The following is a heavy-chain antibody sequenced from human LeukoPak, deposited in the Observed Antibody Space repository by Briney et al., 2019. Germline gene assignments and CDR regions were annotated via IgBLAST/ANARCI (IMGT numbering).Heavy chain of an antibody. V-gene: IGHV4-39*07. CDR2: LYYSGST. CDR1: GGSISSSSRY. J-gene: IGHJ4*02. D-gene: IGHD1-26*01. CDR3: ATTTIRLGY. Sequence: SETLSLTCTVSGGSISSSSRYWGWIRQPPGKGLEWIGSLYYSGSTYYNPSLKSRITMSIDTSENQFSLKLTSVTAADTAVYYCATTTIRLGYWGQGTLVTVSS.